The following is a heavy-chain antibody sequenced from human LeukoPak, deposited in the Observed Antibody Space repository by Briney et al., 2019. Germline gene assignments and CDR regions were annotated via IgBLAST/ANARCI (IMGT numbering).Heavy chain of an antibody. D-gene: IGHD6-13*01. V-gene: IGHV4-34*01. Sequence: SETLSLTCAVYGGSFSGYYWSWIRQPPGKGLEWIGEINHSGSTNYNPSLKSRVTISVDTSKNQFSLKLSSVTAADTAVYYCASSGYSSSWYGFDYWGQGTLVTVSS. J-gene: IGHJ4*02. CDR1: GGSFSGYY. CDR3: ASSGYSSSWYGFDY. CDR2: INHSGST.